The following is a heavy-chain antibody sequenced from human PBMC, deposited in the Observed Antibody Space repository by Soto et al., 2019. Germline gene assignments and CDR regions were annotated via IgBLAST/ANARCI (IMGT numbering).Heavy chain of an antibody. J-gene: IGHJ4*02. V-gene: IGHV1-69*02. Sequence: SSVKVSCKASAVTFSSYTIIWVRQAPGQGLEWMGRIIPILGIANYAQKFQGRVTITADKSTSTAYMELSSMRSEDTAVYYCANIWFGEANPSSDYWGQGTLVTVSS. CDR2: IIPILGIA. D-gene: IGHD3-10*01. CDR1: AVTFSSYT. CDR3: ANIWFGEANPSSDY.